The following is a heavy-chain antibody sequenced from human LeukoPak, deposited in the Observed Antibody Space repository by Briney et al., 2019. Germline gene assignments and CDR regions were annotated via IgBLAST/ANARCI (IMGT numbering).Heavy chain of an antibody. V-gene: IGHV1-69*01. CDR1: GGTFSSYA. D-gene: IGHD3-16*02. CDR3: VTARSFGY. J-gene: IGHJ4*02. Sequence: APVKVSCKASGGTFSSYAISWVRQAPGQGLEWMGGIIPIFGTANYAQKFQGRVTITADESTSTAYMELSSLRSEDTAVYYCVTARSFGYWGQGTLVTVSS. CDR2: IIPIFGTA.